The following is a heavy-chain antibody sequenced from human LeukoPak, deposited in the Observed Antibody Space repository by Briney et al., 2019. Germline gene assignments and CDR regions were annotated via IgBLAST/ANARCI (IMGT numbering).Heavy chain of an antibody. J-gene: IGHJ6*04. D-gene: IGHD2-2*01. CDR3: AREGDCSSTSCPGIDYYYYYGMDV. V-gene: IGHV1-18*04. CDR1: GYTFTSYG. Sequence: ASVKASCKASGYTFTSYGISWVRQAPGQGLEWMGWISAYNGNTNYARKLQGRVTMTTDTSTSTAYMELRSLRSDDTAVYYCAREGDCSSTSCPGIDYYYYYGMDVWGKGTTVTVSS. CDR2: ISAYNGNT.